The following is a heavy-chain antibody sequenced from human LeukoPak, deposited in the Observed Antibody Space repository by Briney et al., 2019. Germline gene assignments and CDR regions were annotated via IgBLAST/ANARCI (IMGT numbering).Heavy chain of an antibody. Sequence: SETLSLTCTVSGGSISSYYWSWIRQPPGKGLEWIGYIYYSGSTNYNPSLKSRVTISVDTSKNQFSLKLSSVTAADTAVYYCARQEVVGATLDYWGQGTLVTVSS. CDR1: GGSISSYY. D-gene: IGHD1-26*01. CDR2: IYYSGST. CDR3: ARQEVVGATLDY. J-gene: IGHJ4*02. V-gene: IGHV4-59*08.